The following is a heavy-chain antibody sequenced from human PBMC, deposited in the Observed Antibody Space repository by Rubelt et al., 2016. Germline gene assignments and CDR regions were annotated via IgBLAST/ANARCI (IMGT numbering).Heavy chain of an antibody. J-gene: IGHJ4*02. CDR2: ISSSSSYI. D-gene: IGHD2-21*01. Sequence: VSSISSSSSYIYYADSVKGRFTISRDNSKNTLYLQMNSLRAEDTAVYYCARDSGGVVIAIDYWGQGTLVTVSS. V-gene: IGHV3-21*01. CDR3: ARDSGGVVIAIDY.